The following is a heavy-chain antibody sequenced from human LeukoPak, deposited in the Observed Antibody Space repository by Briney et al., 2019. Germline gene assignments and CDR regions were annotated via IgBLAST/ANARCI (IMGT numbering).Heavy chain of an antibody. J-gene: IGHJ4*02. CDR3: ARTPGIVLMVYAARGDKGLDY. CDR2: ISAYNGNT. Sequence: GASVKVSCKASGYTFTSYGISWVRQAPGQGLEWMGWISAYNGNTNYAQKLQGRVTMTTDTSTSTAYMELRSLRSDDTAVYYCARTPGIVLMVYAARGDKGLDYWGQGTLVTVSS. CDR1: GYTFTSYG. D-gene: IGHD2-8*01. V-gene: IGHV1-18*01.